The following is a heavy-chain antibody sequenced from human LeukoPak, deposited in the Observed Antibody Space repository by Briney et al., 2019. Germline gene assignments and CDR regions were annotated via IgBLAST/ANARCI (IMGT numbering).Heavy chain of an antibody. CDR3: AKDCNGGNCYIDY. D-gene: IGHD2-15*01. CDR1: GFTFTNYA. V-gene: IGHV3-23*01. CDR2: MSGRGVST. Sequence: SGESLRLSCAASGFTFTNYAMSWVRQAPGKGLEWVSGMSGRGVSTYYADSVKGRFTISSDNSKNTLYLQMNSLRAEDTAIYYCAKDCNGGNCYIDYWGQGTLVTVAS. J-gene: IGHJ4*02.